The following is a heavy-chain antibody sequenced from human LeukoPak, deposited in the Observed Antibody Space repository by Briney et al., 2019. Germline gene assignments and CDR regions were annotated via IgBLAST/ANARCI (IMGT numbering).Heavy chain of an antibody. J-gene: IGHJ6*03. CDR2: ISYDGSNK. Sequence: SCKASGYTFTGYYMHWVRQAPGKGLEWVAVISYDGSNKYYADSVKGRFTISRDNSKNTLYLQMNSLRSEDTAVYYCVRSLFRFLEWSYRSYYYYYMDVWGKGTTVTVSS. CDR3: VRSLFRFLEWSYRSYYYYYMDV. D-gene: IGHD3-3*01. CDR1: GYTFTGYY. V-gene: IGHV3-30*04.